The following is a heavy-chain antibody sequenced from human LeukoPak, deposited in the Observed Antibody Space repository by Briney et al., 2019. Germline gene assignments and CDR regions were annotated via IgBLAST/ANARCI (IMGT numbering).Heavy chain of an antibody. CDR2: VHYSGDT. CDR3: ARAYYYDSNAPYYFDY. J-gene: IGHJ4*02. Sequence: SETLSLTCTVSGASISSYYWSWIRQPPGKGLEWIGYVHYSGDTNSNPSLRSRVTMSVDMSRNQFSLKLGSVTAADTAVYYCARAYYYDSNAPYYFDYWGQGILVTVSS. D-gene: IGHD3-22*01. V-gene: IGHV4-59*08. CDR1: GASISSYY.